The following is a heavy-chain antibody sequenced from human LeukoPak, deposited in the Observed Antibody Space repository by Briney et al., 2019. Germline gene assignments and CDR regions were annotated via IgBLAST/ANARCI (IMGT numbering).Heavy chain of an antibody. CDR3: ARDHDILTGYYRRMDYFDY. J-gene: IGHJ4*02. CDR1: GFTFSSYA. V-gene: IGHV3-30-3*01. D-gene: IGHD3-9*01. Sequence: PGGSLRLSCSASGFTFSSYAMHWVRQAPGKGLEWVAVISYDGSNKYYADSVKGRFTISRDNSKNTLYLQMNSLRAEDTAVYYCARDHDILTGYYRRMDYFDYWGQGTLVTVSS. CDR2: ISYDGSNK.